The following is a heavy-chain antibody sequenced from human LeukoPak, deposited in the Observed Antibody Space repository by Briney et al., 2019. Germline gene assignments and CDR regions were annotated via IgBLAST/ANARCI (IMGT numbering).Heavy chain of an antibody. CDR1: GYTFTNYG. D-gene: IGHD3-9*01. V-gene: IGHV1-58*02. J-gene: IGHJ4*02. CDR3: AAGRYFDLVDY. Sequence: SVKVSCKASGYTFTNYGISWVQQARGQRLEWMGWIVVGSGNTNYAQKFQERVTITRDMSTSTAYMELSSLRSEDTAVYYCAAGRYFDLVDYWGQGTLVTVSS. CDR2: IVVGSGNT.